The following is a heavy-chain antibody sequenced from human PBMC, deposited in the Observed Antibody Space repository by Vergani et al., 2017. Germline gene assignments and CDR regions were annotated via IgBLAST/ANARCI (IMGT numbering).Heavy chain of an antibody. V-gene: IGHV4-59*12. J-gene: IGHJ4*02. Sequence: QVQLQESGPGLVKPSETLYPTCTVSGGSISSYYWSWIRQPPGKGLEWIGYINYSGRTNYNPSLKSRVTISVDTSKNQFSLKLSSVTPAYTAVYYCARGGITMVRGAAGKFDYWGQGTLVTVSS. CDR3: ARGGITMVRGAAGKFDY. CDR1: GGSISSYY. D-gene: IGHD3-10*01. CDR2: INYSGRT.